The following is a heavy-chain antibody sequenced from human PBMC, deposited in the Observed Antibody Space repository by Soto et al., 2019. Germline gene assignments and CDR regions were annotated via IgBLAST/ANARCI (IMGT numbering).Heavy chain of an antibody. J-gene: IGHJ6*02. CDR3: TRQRSDSYYYGLDV. Sequence: SQTLSLTCAISGDSVSSNSAAWNWIRQSPSRGLEWLGRTYYRAKWSSDYAVSVKSRMTINADTSRNQFSLQLDSVTPDDTAVYYCTRQRSDSYYYGLDVWGQGTTVTVS. V-gene: IGHV6-1*01. CDR2: TYYRAKWSS. CDR1: GDSVSSNSAA.